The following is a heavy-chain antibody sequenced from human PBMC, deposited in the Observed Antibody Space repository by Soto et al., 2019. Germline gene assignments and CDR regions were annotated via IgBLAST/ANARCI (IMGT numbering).Heavy chain of an antibody. D-gene: IGHD2-2*03. Sequence: SVKVSCKASGGTFSSYAISWVRQAPGQGLEWMGGIIPIFGTANYAQKFQGRVTITADESTSTAYMELSSLRSEDTAVYYCASRSGFCSSTSSCKGTMDVWGRGTTVTVSS. CDR1: GGTFSSYA. J-gene: IGHJ6*02. CDR2: IIPIFGTA. V-gene: IGHV1-69*13. CDR3: ASRSGFCSSTSSCKGTMDV.